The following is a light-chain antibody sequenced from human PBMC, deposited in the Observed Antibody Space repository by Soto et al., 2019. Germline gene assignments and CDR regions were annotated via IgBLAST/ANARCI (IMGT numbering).Light chain of an antibody. CDR1: SSDIGGYNY. V-gene: IGLV2-14*03. J-gene: IGLJ2*01. CDR2: DVS. Sequence: ALTQPASVSGSPGQSITISCTGTSSDIGGYNYVSWYQQHPGKAPKLMIYDVSNRPSGVSNRFSGSKSGNTASLTISGLQAEDEADYYCTSYTSSTTLVFGGGTKLTVL. CDR3: TSYTSSTTLV.